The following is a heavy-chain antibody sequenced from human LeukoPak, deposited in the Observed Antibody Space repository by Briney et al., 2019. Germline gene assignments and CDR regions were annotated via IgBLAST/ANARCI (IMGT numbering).Heavy chain of an antibody. Sequence: SETLSLTCTVSGGSISSYYWSWIRQPPGKGLEWIGYIHYSGSINYNPSLESRVTMSVDTSKNHFSLRLSSVTAADTAIYYCARRATSGPPYYLDYWGQGILVTVSS. CDR2: IHYSGSI. V-gene: IGHV4-59*08. J-gene: IGHJ4*02. CDR3: ARRATSGPPYYLDY. D-gene: IGHD1-26*01. CDR1: GGSISSYY.